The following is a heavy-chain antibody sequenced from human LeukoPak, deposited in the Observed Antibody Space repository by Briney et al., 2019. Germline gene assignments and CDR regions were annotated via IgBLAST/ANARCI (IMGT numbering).Heavy chain of an antibody. V-gene: IGHV5-51*01. Sequence: LGESLKISCKGSGYSFTSYWIGWVRQMPGKGLEWMGIIYPDDSDTRYSPSFQGQVTISADKSISTAYLQWSSLKASDTAMYYCARLEPTSSGSYYQVAWLDDAFDIWGQGTMVTVSS. CDR1: GYSFTSYW. CDR3: ARLEPTSSGSYYQVAWLDDAFDI. D-gene: IGHD3-10*01. CDR2: IYPDDSDT. J-gene: IGHJ3*02.